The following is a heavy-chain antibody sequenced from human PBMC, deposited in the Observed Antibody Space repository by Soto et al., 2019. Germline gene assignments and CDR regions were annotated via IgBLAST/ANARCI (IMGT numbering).Heavy chain of an antibody. J-gene: IGHJ4*02. CDR1: GGSFSGYY. Sequence: QVQLQQWGAGLLKPSETLSLTCAVYGGSFSGYYWSWIRQPPGKGLEWIGEINHSGSTNYNPSLKSRVTISVDTSKNQFSLKLSSMTAADTAVYYCATSDAVDTAMATYYFDYWGQGTLVTVSS. D-gene: IGHD5-18*01. CDR2: INHSGST. V-gene: IGHV4-34*01. CDR3: ATSDAVDTAMATYYFDY.